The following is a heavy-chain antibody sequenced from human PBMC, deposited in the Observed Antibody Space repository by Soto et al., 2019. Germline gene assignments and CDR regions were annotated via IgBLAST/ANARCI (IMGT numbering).Heavy chain of an antibody. Sequence: PGGSLVVSCVASGFTFSMHGLSWVRQAPGKGLEWVSTINPSGDSTFYADSVKGRFTISRDNSKNTVYLQMNSLSVGDTAVYLCAKVDVSTAGSFDYWAQGALVTVS. V-gene: IGHV3-23*01. CDR3: AKVDVSTAGSFDY. J-gene: IGHJ4*02. D-gene: IGHD6-13*01. CDR1: GFTFSMHG. CDR2: INPSGDST.